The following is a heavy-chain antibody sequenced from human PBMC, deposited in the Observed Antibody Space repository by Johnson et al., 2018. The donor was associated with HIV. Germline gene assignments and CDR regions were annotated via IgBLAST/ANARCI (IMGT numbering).Heavy chain of an antibody. CDR1: GFTFSSYW. V-gene: IGHV3-7*05. CDR3: ARDTYYYDSSSYVDAFDI. CDR2: IKQDGSEK. D-gene: IGHD3-22*01. Sequence: VQLVESGGGLVQPGGSLRLSCAASGFTFSSYWMSWVRQAPGKGLEWVTNIKQDGSEKYYVDSVKGRFTISRDNAKNSLYLQMNSLRAEDTASYYCARDTYYYDSSSYVDAFDIWGQGTMVTVSS. J-gene: IGHJ3*02.